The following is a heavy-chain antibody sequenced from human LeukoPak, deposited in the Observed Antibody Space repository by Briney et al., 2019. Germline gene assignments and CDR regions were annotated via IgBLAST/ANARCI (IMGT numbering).Heavy chain of an antibody. J-gene: IGHJ5*02. Sequence: PSETLSLTCAVYGGSFSGYYWSWIRQPPGKGLEWIGEINHSGSTNYNPSLKSRVTISVDTSKNQFSLKLSSVTAADTAVYYCARGHGSSSSSWFDPWGQGTLVTVSS. D-gene: IGHD6-6*01. CDR1: GGSFSGYY. CDR2: INHSGST. CDR3: ARGHGSSSSSWFDP. V-gene: IGHV4-34*01.